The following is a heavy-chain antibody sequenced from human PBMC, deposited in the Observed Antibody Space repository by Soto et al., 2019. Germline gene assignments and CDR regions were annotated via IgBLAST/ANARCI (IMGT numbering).Heavy chain of an antibody. Sequence: GAAVRVSYPGCGCTFINYVITWVRQAPGQGLEWMGWISAYNGSTKYVQQFQGRVTMTTDVSTGTSYMELRSLRSDDTALYYCARLYRSGWNSFDPWGQGTQVTVSS. CDR2: ISAYNGST. D-gene: IGHD6-19*01. J-gene: IGHJ5*02. CDR1: GCTFINYV. CDR3: ARLYRSGWNSFDP. V-gene: IGHV1-18*01.